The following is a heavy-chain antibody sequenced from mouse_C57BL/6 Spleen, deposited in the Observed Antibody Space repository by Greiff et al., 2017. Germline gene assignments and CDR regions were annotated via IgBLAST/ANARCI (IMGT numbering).Heavy chain of an antibody. J-gene: IGHJ2*01. V-gene: IGHV1-82*01. CDR1: GYAFSSSW. D-gene: IGHD1-1*01. Sequence: VQLQQSGPELVKPGASVKISCKASGYAFSSSWMNWVKQRPGKGLEWIGRIYPGDGDTNYNGKFKGKATLTADKSSSTAYMQLSSLTSEDSAVYFWARGRNYDGYYFDYWGQGTTLTVSS. CDR3: ARGRNYDGYYFDY. CDR2: IYPGDGDT.